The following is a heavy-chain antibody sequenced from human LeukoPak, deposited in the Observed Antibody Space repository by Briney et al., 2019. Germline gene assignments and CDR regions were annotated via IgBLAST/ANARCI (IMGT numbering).Heavy chain of an antibody. CDR3: ARERGDFRFVDI. J-gene: IGHJ3*02. Sequence: SETQSLTCTVSGGSITSYYWSWIRQPRGKGLEWIGYIDYSGSTNYNPSLKSRVTISVDTSKNQFSLKLSSVTAADTAVYYCARERGDFRFVDIWGQGKMVTVSS. D-gene: IGHD3-16*01. CDR1: GGSITSYY. CDR2: IDYSGST. V-gene: IGHV4-59*01.